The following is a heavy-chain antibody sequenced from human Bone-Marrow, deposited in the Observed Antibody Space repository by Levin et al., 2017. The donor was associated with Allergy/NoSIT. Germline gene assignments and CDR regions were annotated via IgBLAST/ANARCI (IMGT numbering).Heavy chain of an antibody. J-gene: IGHJ6*02. CDR3: ATVPNIYPGGDSGIDV. D-gene: IGHD2/OR15-2a*01. Sequence: ASVKVSCKVSGYSLAGLAMQWVRQAPGKGLEWMGGFDPEDREIIYGEKFQGRLTLTEDTSTDTGYMVLSSLRSEDTAVYYCATVPNIYPGGDSGIDVWGLGTTVTVSS. V-gene: IGHV1-24*01. CDR2: FDPEDREI. CDR1: GYSLAGLA.